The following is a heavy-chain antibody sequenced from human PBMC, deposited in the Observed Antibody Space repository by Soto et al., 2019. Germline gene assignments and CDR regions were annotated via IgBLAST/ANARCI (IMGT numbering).Heavy chain of an antibody. J-gene: IGHJ6*02. CDR1: GFTFSSYA. Sequence: PGGSLRLSCAASGFTFSSYAMSWVRQAPGKGLEWVSGVSGSGGSTYYADSVKGRFTISRDNSKNTLYLQMNSLRAEDTAVYYCAKDDELLWFGEPGRTYYYYGMAVGGQGTRVTVPS. CDR3: AKDDELLWFGEPGRTYYYYGMAV. CDR2: VSGSGGST. D-gene: IGHD3-10*01. V-gene: IGHV3-23*01.